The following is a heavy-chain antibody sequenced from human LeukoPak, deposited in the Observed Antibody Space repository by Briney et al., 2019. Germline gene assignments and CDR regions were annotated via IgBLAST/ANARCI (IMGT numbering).Heavy chain of an antibody. J-gene: IGHJ4*02. CDR3: ARMGSSGYYYQAFDY. V-gene: IGHV4-38-2*01. CDR1: GYSISSGYY. Sequence: SETLSLTCAVSGYSISSGYYWGWIRQPPGKGLEWIGNIYHSGSTYYNPSLKSRVTISVDTSKNQFSLKLGSVTAADTAVYYCARMGSSGYYYQAFDYWGQGTLVTVSS. D-gene: IGHD3-22*01. CDR2: IYHSGST.